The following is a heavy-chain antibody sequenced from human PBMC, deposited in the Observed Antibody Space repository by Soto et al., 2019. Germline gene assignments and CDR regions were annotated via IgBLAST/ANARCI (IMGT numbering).Heavy chain of an antibody. V-gene: IGHV4-59*01. CDR3: ARGYDWFVP. D-gene: IGHD5-12*01. J-gene: IGHJ5*02. Sequence: SETLSLTCSVSCDSISSSYWSWIRQPPGKGLEWIGYIYYSGSTNYNPSLKSRVTISLDTSKNQFSLKVSSVTAADTAVYYCARGYDWFVPWGQGTLVTVSS. CDR1: CDSISSSY. CDR2: IYYSGST.